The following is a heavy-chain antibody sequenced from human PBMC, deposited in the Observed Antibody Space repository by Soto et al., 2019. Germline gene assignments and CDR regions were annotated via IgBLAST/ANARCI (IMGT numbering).Heavy chain of an antibody. J-gene: IGHJ4*02. CDR1: GGSISSGDYY. V-gene: IGHV4-30-4*01. CDR2: IYYSEST. Sequence: QVQLQESGPGLVKPSQTLSLTCTVSGGSISSGDYYWNWIRQPPGKGLEWIGYIYYSESTDYNPSLQSRVTISVDTSKNLVSLKLSSVTAADTAVYYCARDVVATIRGDHYFDYWGQGALVTVSS. D-gene: IGHD5-12*01. CDR3: ARDVVATIRGDHYFDY.